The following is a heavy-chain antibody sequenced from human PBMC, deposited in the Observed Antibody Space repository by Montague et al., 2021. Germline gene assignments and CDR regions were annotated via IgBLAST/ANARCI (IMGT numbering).Heavy chain of an antibody. D-gene: IGHD2-8*01. CDR1: GGSISRSSYY. J-gene: IGHJ5*02. CDR2: IYSSGST. V-gene: IGHV4-39*01. Sequence: SETLSLTCTVSGGSISRSSYYWGWNRQPPGKGLEWIGSIYSSGSTYYNPSLKSRVTISADTSKNQFSLKLSSVTAADTAVYYCTRPGGYCTNDTCSFWFAPWGQGILVTVSS. CDR3: TRPGGYCTNDTCSFWFAP.